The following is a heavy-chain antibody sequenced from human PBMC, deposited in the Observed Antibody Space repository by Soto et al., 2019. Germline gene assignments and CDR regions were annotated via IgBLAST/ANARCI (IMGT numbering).Heavy chain of an antibody. D-gene: IGHD3-22*01. Sequence: QVQLQESGPGLVKPSQTLSLTCTVSGGSISSGGYYWSWIRQHPGKGLEWIGDIYYSGSTYYNPSLKSRVTISVDTSKNQFSLKLSSVTAADTAVYYCASIDISSGSLDLTGWGQGTLVTVSS. J-gene: IGHJ4*02. V-gene: IGHV4-31*03. CDR2: IYYSGST. CDR3: ASIDISSGSLDLTG. CDR1: GGSISSGGYY.